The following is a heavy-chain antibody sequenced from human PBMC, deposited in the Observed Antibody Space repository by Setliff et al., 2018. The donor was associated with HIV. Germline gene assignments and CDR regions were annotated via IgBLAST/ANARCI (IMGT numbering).Heavy chain of an antibody. CDR3: AKEGGSERMPFFYYYMDV. J-gene: IGHJ6*03. Sequence: GSLRLSCAASGFIFEDYAMHWVRQVPGKGLEWVALISWDGATTNYADSVKGRFTISRDSSKNSLYLQMNSLRTEDTALYYCAKEGGSERMPFFYYYMDVWGKGTTVTVSS. CDR2: ISWDGATT. D-gene: IGHD3-10*01. CDR1: GFIFEDYA. V-gene: IGHV3-43*01.